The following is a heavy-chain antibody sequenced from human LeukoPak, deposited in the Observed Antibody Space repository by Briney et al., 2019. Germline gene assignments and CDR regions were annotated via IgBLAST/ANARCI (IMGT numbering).Heavy chain of an antibody. CDR1: GFTVSSNY. CDR3: ARRFSMIVPFDI. V-gene: IGHV3-11*04. D-gene: IGHD3-22*01. J-gene: IGHJ3*02. CDR2: ISSSGSTI. Sequence: GGSLRLSCAASGFTVSSNYMSWVRQAPGKGLEWVSYISSSGSTIYYADSVKGRFTISRDNAKNSLYLQMNSLRAEDTAVYYCARRFSMIVPFDIWGQGTMVTVSS.